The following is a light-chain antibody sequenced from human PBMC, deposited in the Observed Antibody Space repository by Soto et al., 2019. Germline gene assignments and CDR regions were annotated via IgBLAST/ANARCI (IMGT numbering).Light chain of an antibody. CDR2: GAS. CDR3: QQYANSPRWT. CDR1: QCVSSSY. J-gene: IGKJ1*01. Sequence: EIVLTQSPGTLSLSPGERATLSCRASQCVSSSYLAWYQQKPGQAPRLLIYGASGRATGIPDRFSCSGSGTDFTLTISRLEPEDFAVYYCQQYANSPRWTFGQGTKVEIK. V-gene: IGKV3-20*01.